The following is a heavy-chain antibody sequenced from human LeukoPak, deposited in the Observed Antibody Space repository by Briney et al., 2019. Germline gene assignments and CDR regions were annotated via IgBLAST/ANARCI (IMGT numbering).Heavy chain of an antibody. V-gene: IGHV1-46*01. CDR2: INPSGGST. J-gene: IGHJ4*02. CDR3: ARAAVSGSYARVYYFDY. CDR1: GYTFTSYY. Sequence: ASVKVSCKASGYTFTSYYMHWVRQAPGQGLEWMGIINPSGGSTSYAQKFQGRVTMTRDTSTSTVYMELSSLRSEDTAVYYCARAAVSGSYARVYYFDYWGQGTLVTVSS. D-gene: IGHD1-26*01.